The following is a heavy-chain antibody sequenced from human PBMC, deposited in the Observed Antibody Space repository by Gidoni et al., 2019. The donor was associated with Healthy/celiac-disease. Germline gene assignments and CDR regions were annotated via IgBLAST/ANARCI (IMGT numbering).Heavy chain of an antibody. CDR1: GGSISSYY. D-gene: IGHD4-17*01. Sequence: QVQLRESGPGLVKPSETLSLTCPVSGGSISSYYWSWIRQPPGKGLEWIGYIYYTGSTNYNPSLKSRVTISVDTSKNQFSLKLTSVTAADTAVYYCARGTTVVTPFEYFHHWGQGTLVTVSS. CDR3: ARGTTVVTPFEYFHH. J-gene: IGHJ1*01. CDR2: IYYTGST. V-gene: IGHV4-59*01.